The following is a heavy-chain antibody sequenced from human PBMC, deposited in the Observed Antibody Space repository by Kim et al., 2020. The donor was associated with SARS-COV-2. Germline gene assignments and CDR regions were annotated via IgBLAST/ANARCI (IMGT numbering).Heavy chain of an antibody. Sequence: GGSLRLSCAASGFTFSDYYMSWIRQAPGKGLEWVSYISSSGSTIYYADSVKGRFTISRDNAKNSLYLQMNSLRAEDTAVYYCARDGDSSSWSGPYYCYGMAVWGQGTTVTVSS. V-gene: IGHV3-11*01. D-gene: IGHD6-13*01. CDR3: ARDGDSSSWSGPYYCYGMAV. CDR1: GFTFSDYY. CDR2: ISSSGSTI. J-gene: IGHJ6*02.